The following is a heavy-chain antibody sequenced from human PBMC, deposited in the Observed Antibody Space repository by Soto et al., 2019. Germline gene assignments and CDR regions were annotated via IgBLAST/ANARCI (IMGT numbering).Heavy chain of an antibody. CDR2: ISNTGNTI. J-gene: IGHJ4*02. V-gene: IGHV3-48*03. CDR1: GFTFSSCE. CDR3: ATGLRGYSYGPEY. Sequence: EVQLVESGGGLVQPGGSLRLSCAASGFTFSSCEMNWVRQAPGKGLEWVSYISNTGNTIFYADSVRGRFTISRDNAKKSLFLQMSSLRAGDTAVYYCATGLRGYSYGPEYWGQGTLVTVSS. D-gene: IGHD2-15*01.